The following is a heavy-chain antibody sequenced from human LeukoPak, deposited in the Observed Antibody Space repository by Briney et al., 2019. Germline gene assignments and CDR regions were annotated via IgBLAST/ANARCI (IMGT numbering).Heavy chain of an antibody. CDR3: ATSLGGSIRYFDY. V-gene: IGHV1-24*01. D-gene: IGHD5-12*01. Sequence: ASVKVSCKVSGYTLTELSMHWVRQAPGKGLEWMGGFDPEDGETIYAQKFQGRVTMTEDTSTDTAYMELSSLRSEDTAVFYCATSLGGSIRYFDYWGQGTLVTISS. CDR1: GYTLTELS. CDR2: FDPEDGET. J-gene: IGHJ4*02.